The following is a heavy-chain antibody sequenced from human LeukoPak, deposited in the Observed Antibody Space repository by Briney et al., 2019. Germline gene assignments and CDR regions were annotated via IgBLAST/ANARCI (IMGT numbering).Heavy chain of an antibody. CDR2: ISAYNGNT. D-gene: IGHD3-10*01. CDR3: ARDTYSYGSGSYLPAAPSFVY. Sequence: ASVKVSCKASGYTFTSYGISWVRQAPGQGLEWMGWISAYNGNTNYAQKLQGRVTMTTDTSTSTAYMELRSLRSDDTAVYYCARDTYSYGSGSYLPAAPSFVYWGHGTLVTVSS. CDR1: GYTFTSYG. V-gene: IGHV1-18*01. J-gene: IGHJ4*01.